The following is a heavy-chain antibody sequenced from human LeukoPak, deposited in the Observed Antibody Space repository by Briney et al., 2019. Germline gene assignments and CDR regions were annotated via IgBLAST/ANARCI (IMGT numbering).Heavy chain of an antibody. D-gene: IGHD3-22*01. CDR2: IYYSGST. CDR1: GVSVSSGSYH. V-gene: IGHV4-61*01. CDR3: ARDSDYYDSSGYRHHAFDI. J-gene: IGHJ3*02. Sequence: SETLSLTCTVSGVSVSSGSYHWSWIRQPPGKGLEWIGYIYYSGSTNYNPSLKSRITISVDTSKNQLSLKLSSVTAADTAVYYCARDSDYYDSSGYRHHAFDIWGQGTMVTVSS.